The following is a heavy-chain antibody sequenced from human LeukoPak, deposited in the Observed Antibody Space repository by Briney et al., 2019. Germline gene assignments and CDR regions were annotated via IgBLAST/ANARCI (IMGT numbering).Heavy chain of an antibody. V-gene: IGHV4-39*01. Sequence: PSETLSLTCTVSGGSISSSSYYWGWIRQPPGEGLEWIGSIYYSGSTYYNPSLKSRVTISVDTSKNQFSLKLSSVTAADTAVYYCARVNYYDSSAIPHWGQGTLVTVSS. CDR1: GGSISSSSYY. CDR3: ARVNYYDSSAIPH. D-gene: IGHD3-22*01. CDR2: IYYSGST. J-gene: IGHJ4*02.